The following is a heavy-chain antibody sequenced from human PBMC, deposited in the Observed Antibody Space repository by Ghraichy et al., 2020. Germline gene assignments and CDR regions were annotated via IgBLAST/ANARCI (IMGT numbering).Heavy chain of an antibody. Sequence: ASVKVSCKASGYTFTGYYMHWVRQAPGQGLEWMGWINPNSGGTNYAQKFQGWVTMTRDTSISTAYMELSRLRSDDTAVYYCARDLDYDFWSGYYTGSFRFDPWGQGTLVTVSS. CDR2: INPNSGGT. V-gene: IGHV1-2*04. CDR1: GYTFTGYY. J-gene: IGHJ5*02. CDR3: ARDLDYDFWSGYYTGSFRFDP. D-gene: IGHD3-3*01.